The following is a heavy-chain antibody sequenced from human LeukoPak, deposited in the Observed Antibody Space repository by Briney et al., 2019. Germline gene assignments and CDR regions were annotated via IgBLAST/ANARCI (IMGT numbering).Heavy chain of an antibody. CDR3: ARGPTYYDFWSGYPQNDYFDY. CDR2: XNHSGST. V-gene: IGHV4-34*01. CDR1: GGSFSGYY. Sequence: PSETLSLTCAVYGGSFSGYYWSWIRQPPGKGLEWIGEXNHSGSTNYNPSLKSRVTISVDTSKNQFSLKLSSVTAADTAVYYCARGPTYYDFWSGYPQNDYFDYWGQGTLVTVSS. D-gene: IGHD3-3*01. J-gene: IGHJ4*02.